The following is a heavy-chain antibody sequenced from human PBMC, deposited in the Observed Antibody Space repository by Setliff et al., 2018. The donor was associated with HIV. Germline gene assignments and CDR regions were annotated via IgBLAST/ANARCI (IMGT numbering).Heavy chain of an antibody. CDR3: ARDVDYTDAFDI. J-gene: IGHJ3*02. Sequence: ASVKVSCKASGYVFTTYVINWVRQAPGRGLELMGWISAYNGNTNYAQKLQGRVTMTTDTSTSTAYMELRSLRSDDTAVYYCARDVDYTDAFDIWGQGTMVTVSS. CDR2: ISAYNGNT. V-gene: IGHV1-18*01. CDR1: GYVFTTYV. D-gene: IGHD4-4*01.